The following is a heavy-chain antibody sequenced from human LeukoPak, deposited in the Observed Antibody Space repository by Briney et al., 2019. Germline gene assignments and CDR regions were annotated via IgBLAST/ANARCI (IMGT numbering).Heavy chain of an antibody. Sequence: SETLSLTCTVSGGSISSSSYYWGWIRQPPGKGLEWIGSIYYSGSTYYNPSLKSRVTISVDTSKNQFSLKLSSVTAADTAVYYCARERGLLWFGEFLDYWGQGTLVTVSS. CDR3: ARERGLLWFGEFLDY. J-gene: IGHJ4*02. CDR2: IYYSGST. V-gene: IGHV4-39*07. D-gene: IGHD3-10*01. CDR1: GGSISSSSYY.